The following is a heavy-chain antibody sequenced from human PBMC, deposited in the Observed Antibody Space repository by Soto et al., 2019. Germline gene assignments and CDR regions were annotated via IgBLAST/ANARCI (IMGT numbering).Heavy chain of an antibody. D-gene: IGHD3-16*01. CDR2: IWYDGSNK. J-gene: IGHJ5*02. V-gene: IGHV3-33*01. CDR3: ARDGDSVSGDWFDP. Sequence: QVQLVESGGGVVQPGRSLRLSCAASGFTFSSYGMHWVRQAPGKGLEWVAVIWYDGSNKYYADSVKGRFTISRDNSKNTLYLQINSLRAEDTAVYYCARDGDSVSGDWFDPWGQGTLVTVSS. CDR1: GFTFSSYG.